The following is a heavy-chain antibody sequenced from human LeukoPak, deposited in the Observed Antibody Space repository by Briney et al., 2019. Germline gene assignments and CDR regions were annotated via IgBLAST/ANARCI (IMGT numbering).Heavy chain of an antibody. V-gene: IGHV4-31*03. CDR1: GPSFTSGDHY. J-gene: IGHJ4*02. D-gene: IGHD3-22*01. Sequence: SETLSLTCTVSGPSFTSGDHYWNWIRHSPGKGREWIGSIHPSGRLFNNPSLESRVTISIDTSKNQFSLNLNSVTVADTAVYFCSRGLDSRKLGYWGQGTLVTVSS. CDR2: IHPSGRL. CDR3: SRGLDSRKLGY.